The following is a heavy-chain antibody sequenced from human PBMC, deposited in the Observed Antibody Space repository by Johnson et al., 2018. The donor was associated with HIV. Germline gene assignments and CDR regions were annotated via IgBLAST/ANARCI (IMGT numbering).Heavy chain of an antibody. J-gene: IGHJ3*02. CDR3: AKGLGGAFDI. CDR2: ISCSDFGP. CDR1: GFTFNNYV. Sequence: VQLVESGGGLVQPGGSLRLSCAASGFTFNNYVMTWVRQAPGKGLEWVSVISCSDFGPYYADSVRGRFTISRDNSKNTLYLQMNSLRAEDTAVYYCAKGLGGAFDIWGQGTMVTVSS. V-gene: IGHV3-23*04. D-gene: IGHD3-16*01.